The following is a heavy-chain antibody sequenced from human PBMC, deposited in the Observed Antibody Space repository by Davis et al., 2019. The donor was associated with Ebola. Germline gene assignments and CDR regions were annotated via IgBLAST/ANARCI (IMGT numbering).Heavy chain of an antibody. CDR3: ARTPITMVRGVRGFDY. V-gene: IGHV4-59*01. D-gene: IGHD3-10*01. J-gene: IGHJ4*02. Sequence: SETLSLTCTVSGGSISSYYWSWIRQPPGKGLEWIGYIYYSGSTNYNPSLKSRVTISVDTSKNQFSLELSSVTAADTAVYYCARTPITMVRGVRGFDYWGQGTLVTVSS. CDR2: IYYSGST. CDR1: GGSISSYY.